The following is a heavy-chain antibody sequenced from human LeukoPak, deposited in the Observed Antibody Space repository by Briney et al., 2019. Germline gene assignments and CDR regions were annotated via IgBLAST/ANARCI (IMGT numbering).Heavy chain of an antibody. Sequence: GSVKVSCKASGYTFTSYDINWVRQATGQGREWMGWMNPNSGNTDYAQKFQGRVTMTRNTSISTAYMELSSLRSEDTAVYYCATAGVDDYVWGSYRSRQDYYGMDVWGQGPTVTVSS. CDR1: GYTFTSYD. V-gene: IGHV1-8*01. CDR3: ATAGVDDYVWGSYRSRQDYYGMDV. CDR2: MNPNSGNT. D-gene: IGHD3-16*02. J-gene: IGHJ6*02.